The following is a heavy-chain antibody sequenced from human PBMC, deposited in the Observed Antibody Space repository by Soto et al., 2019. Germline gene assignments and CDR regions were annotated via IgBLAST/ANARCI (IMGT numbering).Heavy chain of an antibody. CDR3: ASGYCSGGSCYPLFDY. D-gene: IGHD2-15*01. V-gene: IGHV4-61*01. Sequence: SETLSLTCTVSGGSVSSGSYYWSWIRQPPGKGLEWIGYIYYSGSTNYNPSLKSRVTISVDTSKNQSSLKLSSVTAADTAVYYCASGYCSGGSCYPLFDYWGQGTLVTVSS. CDR1: GGSVSSGSYY. CDR2: IYYSGST. J-gene: IGHJ4*02.